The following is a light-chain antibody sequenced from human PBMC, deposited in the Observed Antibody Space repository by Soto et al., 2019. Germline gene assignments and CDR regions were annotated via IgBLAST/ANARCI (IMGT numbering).Light chain of an antibody. Sequence: DIQMTQSPSSLSASVGDRVTIACRASQGIGNYLAWYQQKPGKLPKLLIYDASLQSGVPSRFSGSGSGTEFTPTISSLQPEDFATYYCQKYDSAPWAFGQGTKVEIK. CDR1: QGIGNY. V-gene: IGKV1-27*01. J-gene: IGKJ1*01. CDR2: DAS. CDR3: QKYDSAPWA.